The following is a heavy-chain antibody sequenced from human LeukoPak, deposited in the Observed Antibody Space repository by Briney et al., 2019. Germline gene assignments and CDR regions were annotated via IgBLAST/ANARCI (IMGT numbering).Heavy chain of an antibody. V-gene: IGHV4-59*01. CDR3: ARAVSGYYFDS. Sequence: PSETLSLTCTVSGGSISGYYWSWIRQPPGKGLEWIGYIYYTGSTSYNPSLKSRVTISVGTSKNHFSLNLSSVTAADTAVYYCARAVSGYYFDSWGQGTLVAVSS. CDR1: GGSISGYY. CDR2: IYYTGST. J-gene: IGHJ4*02. D-gene: IGHD6-19*01.